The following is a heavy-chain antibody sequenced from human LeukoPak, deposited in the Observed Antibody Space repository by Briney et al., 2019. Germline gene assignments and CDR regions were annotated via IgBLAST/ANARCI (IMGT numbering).Heavy chain of an antibody. CDR2: INPNTGGT. V-gene: IGHV1-2*02. D-gene: IGHD2-15*01. CDR1: GYTFTDYY. J-gene: IGHJ4*02. CDR3: AREVVAVVPDY. Sequence: ASVKVSCKASGYTFTDYYMHWVRQAPGQGLEWMGWINPNTGGTNYAQKFQGRVTMTRDTSISTVYMELSRLRSDDTAVYYCAREVVAVVPDYGGQGTLVTVSS.